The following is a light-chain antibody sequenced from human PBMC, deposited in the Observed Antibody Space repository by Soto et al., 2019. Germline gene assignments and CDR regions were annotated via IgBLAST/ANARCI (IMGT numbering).Light chain of an antibody. V-gene: IGLV2-23*02. CDR2: EVS. J-gene: IGLJ1*01. CDR1: SSDIGGYNF. Sequence: QSVLTQPASVSGSPGQSITISCTGTSSDIGGYNFVSWYQQHPGKAPKLIIYEVSGRPSGVSNRFSGSKSGNTAPLTISGLQAEDEADYYCCSYAGSTTYVFGTGTKVT. CDR3: CSYAGSTTYV.